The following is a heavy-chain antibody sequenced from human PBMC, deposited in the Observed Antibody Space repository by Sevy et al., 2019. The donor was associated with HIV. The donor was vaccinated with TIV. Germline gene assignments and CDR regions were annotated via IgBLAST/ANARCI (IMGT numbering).Heavy chain of an antibody. CDR2: ISGSGSFT. CDR1: GLTFSSYA. V-gene: IGHV3-23*01. CDR3: AKEWQGEYYDSSGSFDY. J-gene: IGHJ4*02. D-gene: IGHD3-22*01. Sequence: GGSLRLSCAASGLTFSSYAMSWIRQAPGKGLEWVSSISGSGSFTYYADSVKGHFTISRDNSKNTLYLQMTSLRAEDTAVYYCAKEWQGEYYDSSGSFDYWGQGTLVTVSS.